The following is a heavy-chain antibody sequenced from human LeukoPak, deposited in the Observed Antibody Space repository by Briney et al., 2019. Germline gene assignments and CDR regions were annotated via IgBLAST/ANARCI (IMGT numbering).Heavy chain of an antibody. Sequence: PGGSPRLSCAASGFTFNSYWMNWVRQAPGKGLEWVANIKQDGSEKYYVDSVKGRFTISRDNAENSLYLQMNSLRAEDTAVYYCATSRTFDYWGQGTLVTVSS. CDR2: IKQDGSEK. J-gene: IGHJ4*02. V-gene: IGHV3-7*01. CDR3: ATSRTFDY. D-gene: IGHD1-7*01. CDR1: GFTFNSYW.